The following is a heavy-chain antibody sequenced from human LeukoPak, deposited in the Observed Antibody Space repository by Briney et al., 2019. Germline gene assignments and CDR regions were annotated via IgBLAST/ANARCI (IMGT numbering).Heavy chain of an antibody. Sequence: GGSLRLSCAASGFTFSSYGMYWVRQAPGKGLEWVAVISYDGSNKYYADSVKGRFTISRDKSKNTLYLQMNSLRAEDTAVYHCAKGDYYGSGSQGPDYWGQGTLVTVSS. CDR3: AKGDYYGSGSQGPDY. D-gene: IGHD3-10*01. J-gene: IGHJ4*02. V-gene: IGHV3-30*18. CDR1: GFTFSSYG. CDR2: ISYDGSNK.